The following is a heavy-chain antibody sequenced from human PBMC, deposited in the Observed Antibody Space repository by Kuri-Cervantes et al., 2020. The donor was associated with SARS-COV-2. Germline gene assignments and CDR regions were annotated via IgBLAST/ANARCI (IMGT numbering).Heavy chain of an antibody. CDR2: ISYEATNK. CDR3: AREGYYYGSGNDY. Sequence: GESLKISCAASGFAFSNYGMHWVRQAPGKGPEWVAVISYEATNKYYAASVKGRFTISRDNSKNTLYLQMNSLRAEDTAVYYCAREGYYYGSGNDYWGQGTLVTVSS. V-gene: IGHV3-30*03. D-gene: IGHD3-10*01. J-gene: IGHJ4*02. CDR1: GFAFSNYG.